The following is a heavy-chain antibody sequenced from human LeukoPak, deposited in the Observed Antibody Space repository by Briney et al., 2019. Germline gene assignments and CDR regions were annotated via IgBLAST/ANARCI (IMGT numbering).Heavy chain of an antibody. Sequence: GGSLRLSCAASGFTFSHFGMHWARQAPGKGLEWVALISNDGNSKDYADSVKGRFTLSGDNSKTTLYLQMNSLRAEDTAVYYCARDRSGFYSVDYWGQGTLVIVSS. CDR2: ISNDGNSK. CDR3: ARDRSGFYSVDY. V-gene: IGHV3-30*03. J-gene: IGHJ4*02. CDR1: GFTFSHFG. D-gene: IGHD5-12*01.